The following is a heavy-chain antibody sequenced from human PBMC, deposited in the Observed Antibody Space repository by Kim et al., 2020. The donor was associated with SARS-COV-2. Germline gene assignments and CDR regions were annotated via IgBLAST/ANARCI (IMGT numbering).Heavy chain of an antibody. V-gene: IGHV3-7*01. CDR3: ATQYDLWSGFIPLYYMDV. J-gene: IGHJ6*03. CDR1: GFTFSHYW. D-gene: IGHD3-3*01. Sequence: GGSLRLSCEASGFTFSHYWMSWVRQAPGKGLEWVADIKHDESEKNYVDSVKGRFNISRDNSKNSLYLQMNSLRAEDTAIYYCATQYDLWSGFIPLYYMDVWGKGTTVTVSS. CDR2: IKHDESEK.